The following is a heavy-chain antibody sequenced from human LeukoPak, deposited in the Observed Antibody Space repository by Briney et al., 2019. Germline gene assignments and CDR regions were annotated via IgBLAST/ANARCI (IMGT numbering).Heavy chain of an antibody. CDR1: GFTFSSYA. CDR3: ARDPTYYYGWDY. D-gene: IGHD3-10*01. CDR2: LNQDGTEK. V-gene: IGHV3-7*04. Sequence: GGSLRLSCAASGFTFSSYAMSWVRQAPGKGPEWVANLNQDGTEKFYVDSVKGRFTISRDNAKNSLYLQMNSLRGEDTAVYYCARDPTYYYGWDYWGQGTLVTVSS. J-gene: IGHJ4*02.